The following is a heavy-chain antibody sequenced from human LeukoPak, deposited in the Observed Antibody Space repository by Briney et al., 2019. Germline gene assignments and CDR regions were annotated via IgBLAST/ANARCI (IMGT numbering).Heavy chain of an antibody. J-gene: IGHJ2*01. V-gene: IGHV4-34*01. CDR1: GGSFRGYY. Sequence: SETLSLTCAVYGGSFRGYYWSWIRQPPGKGLEWIGEIHYSGATNYKPSLKSRVTISGDPSKNQVSLRVSSVTAADTAVYYCARGVLGPYYFDLWGRGTLVTVSS. CDR3: ARGVLGPYYFDL. D-gene: IGHD7-27*01. CDR2: IHYSGAT.